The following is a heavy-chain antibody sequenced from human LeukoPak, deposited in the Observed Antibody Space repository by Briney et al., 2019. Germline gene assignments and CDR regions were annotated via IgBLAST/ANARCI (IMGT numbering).Heavy chain of an antibody. CDR3: AKGPLTEVAGTTWDY. CDR2: VSGSGGRSST. V-gene: IGHV3-23*01. D-gene: IGHD6-19*01. CDR1: GFTFSNYV. J-gene: IGHJ4*02. Sequence: GGSLRLSCAASGFTFSNYVMSWVRQAPGKGLEWVSGVSGSGGRSSTYYADSVKGRFTISRDNAKNTLYLQMNSLRAEDTAIYYCAKGPLTEVAGTTWDYWGQGTLVTVSS.